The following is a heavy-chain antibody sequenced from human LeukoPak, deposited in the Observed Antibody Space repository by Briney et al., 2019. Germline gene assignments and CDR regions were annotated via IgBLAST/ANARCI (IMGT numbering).Heavy chain of an antibody. D-gene: IGHD3-10*01. CDR1: GYSISSGYY. CDR3: VRGRGPFAY. CDR2: IYHSGGT. V-gene: IGHV4-38-2*01. J-gene: IGHJ4*02. Sequence: SETLSLTCAVSGYSISSGYYWGWIRQPPGKGLEWIGSIYHSGGTYYNPSLKSRVTISVDTSKNQFSLKLSSVTAADTAVYYCVRGRGPFAYWGQGTLVTVSS.